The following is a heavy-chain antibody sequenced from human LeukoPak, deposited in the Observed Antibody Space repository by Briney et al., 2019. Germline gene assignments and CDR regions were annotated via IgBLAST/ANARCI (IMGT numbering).Heavy chain of an antibody. CDR3: ARSELGNNWFDP. V-gene: IGHV1-69*05. CDR2: IIPIFGTA. D-gene: IGHD7-27*01. Sequence: SVKVSCKASGGTFSSYAISWVRQALGQGLEWMGGIIPIFGTANYAQKFQGRVTITTDESTSTAYMELSSLRSEDTAVYYCARSELGNNWFDPWGQGTLVTVSS. J-gene: IGHJ5*02. CDR1: GGTFSSYA.